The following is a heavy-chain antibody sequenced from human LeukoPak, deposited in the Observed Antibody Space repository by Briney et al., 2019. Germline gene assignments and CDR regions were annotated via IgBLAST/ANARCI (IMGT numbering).Heavy chain of an antibody. CDR3: ARGGSSGWPDAFDI. V-gene: IGHV4-4*07. D-gene: IGHD6-19*01. CDR1: GGSISSYY. CDR2: IYTSGST. J-gene: IGHJ3*02. Sequence: SETLSLTXAVSGGSISSYYWSWIRQPAGKGLEWIGRIYTSGSTNYNPSLKSRVTMSVDTSKNQFSLKLSSVTAADMAVYYCARGGSSGWPDAFDIWGQGTMVTVSS.